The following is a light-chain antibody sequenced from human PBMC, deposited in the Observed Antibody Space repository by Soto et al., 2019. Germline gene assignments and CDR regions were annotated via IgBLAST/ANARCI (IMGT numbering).Light chain of an antibody. CDR3: QPYDNLPLT. V-gene: IGKV1-33*01. J-gene: IGKJ4*01. Sequence: DIQMTQSPSSLSASAGDRVTLTCQASQDISTYLNWYQQKPGKAPKLLIYDASNLETGVPSRFSGSGSGTDFTFTISSLQPEDIATYYCQPYDNLPLTFGGGTKVEIK. CDR2: DAS. CDR1: QDISTY.